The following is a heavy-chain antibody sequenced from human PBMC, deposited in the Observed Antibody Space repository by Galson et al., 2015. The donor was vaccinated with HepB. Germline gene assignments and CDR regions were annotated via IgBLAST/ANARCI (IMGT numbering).Heavy chain of an antibody. CDR2: ISHDESVK. Sequence: SLRLSCAVSGFAVTNSIIHWVHQAPSKGPEWVAIISHDESVKHYADSVKGRFTVSRDISKNTVYLQMNVLTTDDTAFYYCAREAGSSGYSGWFDPWGQGSLVTVSS. CDR3: AREAGSSGYSGWFDP. CDR1: GFAVTNSI. V-gene: IGHV3-30*04. J-gene: IGHJ5*02. D-gene: IGHD3-22*01.